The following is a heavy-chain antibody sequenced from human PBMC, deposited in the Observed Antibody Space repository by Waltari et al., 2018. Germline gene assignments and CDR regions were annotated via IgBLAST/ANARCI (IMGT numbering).Heavy chain of an antibody. J-gene: IGHJ4*02. CDR3: ARASESYKAYYFDY. CDR2: IDHSGST. CDR1: GYSISSGYY. Sequence: QVQLQESGPGLVKPSETLSLTCAVSGYSISSGYYWGWIRQPPGKGLEWIGSIDHSGSTYYNPALKSRVTISVDTSKNQYSLKLSSVTAADTAVYYCARASESYKAYYFDYWGQGTLVTVSS. D-gene: IGHD1-20*01. V-gene: IGHV4-38-2*01.